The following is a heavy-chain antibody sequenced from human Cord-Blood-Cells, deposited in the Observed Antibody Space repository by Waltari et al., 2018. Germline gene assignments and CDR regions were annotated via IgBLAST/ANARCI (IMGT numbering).Heavy chain of an antibody. V-gene: IGHV1-3*01. D-gene: IGHD6-13*01. J-gene: IGHJ4*02. CDR3: ARGGYSSSWYVNFDY. Sequence: VQLVRSGAEVKKPGASVKVSCKASGYTFTSYAMHWVRQAPGQRLEWMGWINAGNGNTKYSQKFQGRVTITRDTSASTAYMELSSLRSEDTAVYYCARGGYSSSWYVNFDYWGQGTLVTVSS. CDR1: GYTFTSYA. CDR2: INAGNGNT.